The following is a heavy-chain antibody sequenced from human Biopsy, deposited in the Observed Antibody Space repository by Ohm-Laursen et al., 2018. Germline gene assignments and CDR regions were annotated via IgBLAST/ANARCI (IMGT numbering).Heavy chain of an antibody. CDR3: ARPSTFYYDGGGYYDGFDP. D-gene: IGHD3-22*01. CDR1: GGFISSSSYY. V-gene: IGHV4-39*07. Sequence: GTLSLTCTVSGGFISSSSYYWGWIRQPPGKGLEWIGSISYTGSTHDNPSLTSRVTISVDTSKNQFSLKLRSVTAADTAVYYCARPSTFYYDGGGYYDGFDPWGQGTLVTVSS. CDR2: ISYTGST. J-gene: IGHJ5*02.